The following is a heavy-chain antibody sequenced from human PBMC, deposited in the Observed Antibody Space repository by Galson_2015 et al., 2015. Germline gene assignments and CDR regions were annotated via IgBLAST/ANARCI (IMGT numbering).Heavy chain of an antibody. D-gene: IGHD3-10*01. CDR3: ARDGRRPEDSWYGV. CDR2: IIPIFGTA. V-gene: IGHV1-69*01. Sequence: VRQAPGQGLEWMGGIIPIFGTANYAQKFQGRVTITADESTSTAYMELSSLRSEDTAVYYCARDGRRPEDSWYGVWGQGTLVTVSS. J-gene: IGHJ4*02.